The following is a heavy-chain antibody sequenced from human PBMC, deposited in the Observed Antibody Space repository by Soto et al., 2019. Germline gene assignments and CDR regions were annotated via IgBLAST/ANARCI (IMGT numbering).Heavy chain of an antibody. Sequence: QVQLVESGGGVVQPGRSLRLSCAASGFSFGGFGMHWVRQAPGKGLEWVALIWYDGSEKQYEDSVRGRFTISRDNSRKTVSLEMKSLRAEDTALYYCARALARVNDAPEMWGQGAMVTVSA. D-gene: IGHD2-2*01. J-gene: IGHJ3*02. CDR1: GFSFGGFG. CDR2: IWYDGSEK. CDR3: ARALARVNDAPEM. V-gene: IGHV3-33*01.